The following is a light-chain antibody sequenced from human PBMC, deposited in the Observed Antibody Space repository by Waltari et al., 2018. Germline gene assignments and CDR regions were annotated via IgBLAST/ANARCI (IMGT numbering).Light chain of an antibody. V-gene: IGLV1-44*01. J-gene: IGLJ3*02. CDR1: HSTIRRNT. CDR2: GND. Sequence: QSVPSPPPSLSATPGPRVPLSCSGSHSTIRRNTFHLYQVLPGTAPKLLIHGNDQRPSGVPDRFSGSKFGASGSLAISGLQPEDESEYYCAAWDESLKGWVFGGGTRLTVL. CDR3: AAWDESLKGWV.